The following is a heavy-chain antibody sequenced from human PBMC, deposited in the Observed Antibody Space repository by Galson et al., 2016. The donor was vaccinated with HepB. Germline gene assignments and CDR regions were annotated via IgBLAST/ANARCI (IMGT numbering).Heavy chain of an antibody. J-gene: IGHJ4*02. CDR2: VSYDGETK. D-gene: IGHD2-2*01. Sequence: SLRLSCAASGFNFRPYDMHWVRQAPGKGLEWVTSVSYDGETKFYADSVKGRFSISRDNSKNTASLQMSGLRGEDSALYYCVKQGPAALHSHFDFWGQGTLVTVSS. V-gene: IGHV3-30*03. CDR3: VKQGPAALHSHFDF. CDR1: GFNFRPYD.